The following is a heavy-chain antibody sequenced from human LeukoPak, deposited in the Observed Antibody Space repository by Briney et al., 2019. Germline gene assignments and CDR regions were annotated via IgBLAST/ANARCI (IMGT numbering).Heavy chain of an antibody. CDR3: ARDGYYGFFDY. CDR1: GGSISSSSYY. V-gene: IGHV4-39*07. D-gene: IGHD3-10*01. J-gene: IGHJ4*02. CDR2: IYYSGST. Sequence: SGTLSLTCTVSGGSISSSSYYWGWIRQPPGKGLEWIGSIYYSGSTYYNPSLKSRVTISVDTSKNQFSLKLSSVTAADTAVYYCARDGYYGFFDYWGQGTLVTVSS.